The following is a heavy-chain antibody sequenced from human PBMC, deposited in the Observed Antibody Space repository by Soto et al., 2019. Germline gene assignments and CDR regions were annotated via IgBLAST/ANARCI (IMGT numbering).Heavy chain of an antibody. J-gene: IGHJ5*02. V-gene: IGHV3-15*01. CDR3: TTDADYYGSGSLYNWFDP. CDR1: GFTFSNAW. Sequence: LRLSCAASGFTFSNAWMSWVRQAPGKGLEWVGRIKSKTDGGTTDYAAPVKGRFTISRDDSKNTLYLQVNSLKTEDTAVYYCTTDADYYGSGSLYNWFDPWGQGTLVTVSS. CDR2: IKSKTDGGTT. D-gene: IGHD3-10*01.